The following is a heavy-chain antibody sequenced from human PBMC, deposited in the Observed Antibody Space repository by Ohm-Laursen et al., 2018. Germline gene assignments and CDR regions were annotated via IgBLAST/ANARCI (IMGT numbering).Heavy chain of an antibody. J-gene: IGHJ3*02. D-gene: IGHD1-26*01. CDR2: INSDGSST. CDR3: ARTHGGSFLWTLRI. V-gene: IGHV3-74*01. Sequence: SLRLSCAASGFTFSSYWMHWVRHAPGKGLVWVSRINSDGSSTSYADSVKGRFTISRDNAKNTLYLQMNSLRAEDPSVYYCARTHGGSFLWTLRIWGQGTMVTVSS. CDR1: GFTFSSYW.